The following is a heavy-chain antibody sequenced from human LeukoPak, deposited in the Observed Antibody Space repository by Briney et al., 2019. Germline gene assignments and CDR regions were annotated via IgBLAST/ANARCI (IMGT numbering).Heavy chain of an antibody. V-gene: IGHV4-30-4*08. J-gene: IGHJ4*02. CDR3: ARANRARGYSYGD. CDR2: IYYSGST. D-gene: IGHD5-18*01. Sequence: PSETLSLTCNVSGGSISSGDYDWSWIRQPPGKGLEWIGYIYYSGSTYYNPSLKSRITISVDTSKNQFSLKSSSVTAADTAVYYCARANRARGYSYGDWGQGTLVTVSS. CDR1: GGSISSGDYD.